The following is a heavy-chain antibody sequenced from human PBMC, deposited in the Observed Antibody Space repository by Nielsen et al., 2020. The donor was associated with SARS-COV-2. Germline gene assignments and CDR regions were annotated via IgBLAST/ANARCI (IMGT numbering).Heavy chain of an antibody. CDR2: IKQDGSEK. V-gene: IGHV3-7*01. CDR1: GFTFSSYW. D-gene: IGHD6-13*01. CDR3: AREALAAGGIEY. Sequence: GGSLRLSCAASGFTFSSYWMNWVRQAPGKGLEWVANIKQDGSEKYYADSVKGRFTISRDNSKNTLYLQMNSLRAEDTAVYYCAREALAAGGIEYWAQGTLVNVST. J-gene: IGHJ4*02.